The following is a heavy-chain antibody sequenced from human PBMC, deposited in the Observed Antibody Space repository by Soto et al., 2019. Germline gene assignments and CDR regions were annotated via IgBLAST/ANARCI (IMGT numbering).Heavy chain of an antibody. CDR2: LSGSGTST. Sequence: XGSLRRSFSASGVSFVNYAMNWVRQAPGKGLEWVSGLSGSGTSTYYADSVKGRFTISRDNSRDTLFLQMNSLTADDTAVYYCAKATTNGGWFNPFDYWGQGTLVTVSS. CDR3: AKATTNGGWFNPFDY. CDR1: GVSFVNYA. D-gene: IGHD6-19*01. V-gene: IGHV3-23*01. J-gene: IGHJ4*02.